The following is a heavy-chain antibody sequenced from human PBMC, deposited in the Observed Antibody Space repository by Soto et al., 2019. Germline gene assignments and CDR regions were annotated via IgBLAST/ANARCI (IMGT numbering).Heavy chain of an antibody. CDR1: GFTFSSYS. J-gene: IGHJ5*02. V-gene: IGHV3-21*01. Sequence: LRLSCAASGFTFSSYSMNWVRQAPGKGLEWVSSISSSSSYIYYADSVKGRFTISRDNAKNSLYLQMNSLRAEDTAVYHCARWVSAALWFDPWGQGTLVTVSS. CDR3: ARWVSAALWFDP. CDR2: ISSSSSYI. D-gene: IGHD6-13*01.